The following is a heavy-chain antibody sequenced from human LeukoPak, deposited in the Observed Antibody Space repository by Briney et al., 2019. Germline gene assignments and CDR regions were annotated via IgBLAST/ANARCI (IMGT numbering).Heavy chain of an antibody. CDR1: GFSFKNFG. Sequence: GGSLRLSCTASGFSFKNFGMSWVRQAPGKGLEWVSGVSGSGARTSYADSVKGRFTISRDNSKNMLFLQLNSLRADDAAVYFCAKDPYFDSTGNYCEGFDSWGQGTLVTVSS. J-gene: IGHJ4*02. D-gene: IGHD3-22*01. V-gene: IGHV3-23*01. CDR2: VSGSGART. CDR3: AKDPYFDSTGNYCEGFDS.